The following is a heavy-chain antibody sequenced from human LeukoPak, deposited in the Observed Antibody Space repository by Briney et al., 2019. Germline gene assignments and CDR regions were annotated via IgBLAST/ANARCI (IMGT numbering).Heavy chain of an antibody. D-gene: IGHD3-10*01. J-gene: IGHJ4*02. CDR2: IYYSGST. CDR3: ARHVGNSGSGSYLTYFDY. CDR1: GGSISSYY. Sequence: SETLSLTCTVSGGSISSYYWSWIRQPPGKGLEWIGHIYYSGSTHYNPSLKSRVTISVDASKNQFSLKLSSVTAADTAVYYCARHVGNSGSGSYLTYFDYWGQGTLVTVSS. V-gene: IGHV4-59*08.